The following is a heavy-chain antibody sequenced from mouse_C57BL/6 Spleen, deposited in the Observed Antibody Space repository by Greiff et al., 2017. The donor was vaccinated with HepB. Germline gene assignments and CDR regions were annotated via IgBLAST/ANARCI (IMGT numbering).Heavy chain of an antibody. D-gene: IGHD2-5*01. Sequence: QVQLQQPGAELVKPGASVKLSCKASGYTFTSYWMHWVKQRPGQGLEWTGMIHPNSGSTNYNEKFKSKATLTVDKSSSTAYMQLSSLTSEDSAVYYCARDSNYEVFYAMDYWGQGTSVTVSS. J-gene: IGHJ4*01. V-gene: IGHV1-64*01. CDR3: ARDSNYEVFYAMDY. CDR1: GYTFTSYW. CDR2: IHPNSGST.